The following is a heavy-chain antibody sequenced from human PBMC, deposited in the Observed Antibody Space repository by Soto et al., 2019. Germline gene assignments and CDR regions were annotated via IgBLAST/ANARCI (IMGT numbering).Heavy chain of an antibody. V-gene: IGHV4-59*01. D-gene: IGHD3-10*01. J-gene: IGHJ6*02. CDR1: GGSISSYY. CDR3: ARDRPYGSGRRSGYYGMDV. CDR2: IYDSGST. Sequence: SETVSLTCTVSGGSISSYYWSWIWQPPGKGLEWIGYIYDSGSTNYNPSLKSRVTISIDTSKKQFSLKLSSMTPADTAVYYCARDRPYGSGRRSGYYGMDVWGQGTTVTVSS.